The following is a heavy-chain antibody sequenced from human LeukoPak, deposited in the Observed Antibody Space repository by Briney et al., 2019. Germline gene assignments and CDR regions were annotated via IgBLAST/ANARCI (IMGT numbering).Heavy chain of an antibody. V-gene: IGHV3-21*01. Sequence: SGGSLRLSCAASGFTFSSYSMNWVRQAPGKGLEWVSSISSSSSHIYYADSVKGRFTISRDNAKNSLYLQMNSLRAEDTAVYYCAREFLLYYDSSGEIDYWGQGTLVTVSS. CDR2: ISSSSSHI. CDR3: AREFLLYYDSSGEIDY. CDR1: GFTFSSYS. J-gene: IGHJ4*02. D-gene: IGHD3-22*01.